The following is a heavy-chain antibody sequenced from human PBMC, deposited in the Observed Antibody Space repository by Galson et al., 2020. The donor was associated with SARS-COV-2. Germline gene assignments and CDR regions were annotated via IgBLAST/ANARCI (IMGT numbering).Heavy chain of an antibody. CDR1: GFTVSSNY. V-gene: IGHV3-66*01. D-gene: IGHD6-25*01. Sequence: TGGSLRLSCAASGFTVSSNYMSWVRQAPGKGLEWVSVIYSGGSTYYADSVKGRFTISRDNSKNTLYLQMNSLRAEDTAVYYCAILYAGIAADGMDVWGQGTTVTVSS. CDR2: IYSGGST. CDR3: AILYAGIAADGMDV. J-gene: IGHJ6*02.